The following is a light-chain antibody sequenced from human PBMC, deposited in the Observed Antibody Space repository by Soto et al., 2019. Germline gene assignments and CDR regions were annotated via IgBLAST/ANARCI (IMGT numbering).Light chain of an antibody. V-gene: IGLV2-14*03. CDR1: GNDVGGYTF. CDR3: CSYTATTTYV. CDR2: DVN. J-gene: IGLJ1*01. Sequence: QSALTQPAPVSGSPGQSISISCTGTGNDVGGYTFVSWYQQHPDKVPKLVIFDVNRRPSGVSDRFSGSKSVNAASLIISGLQAEDEADYYCCSYTATTTYVFGTGTKVTV.